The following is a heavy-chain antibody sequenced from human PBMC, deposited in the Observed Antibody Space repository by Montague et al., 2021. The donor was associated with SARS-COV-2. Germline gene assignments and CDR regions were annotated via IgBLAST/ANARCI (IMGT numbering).Heavy chain of an antibody. CDR1: GGSFSGYW. CDR3: ARGQVTISGVLIFIPAAGHLDG. CDR2: INDSGTT. D-gene: IGHD3-3*01. Sequence: SETLSLTCAVYGGSFSGYWWTWIRQSPGKGLEWIGGINDSGTTKYNPSLRSRVTISVDTSKNQFSLDLTSVTVADTAVYYCARGQVTISGVLIFIPAAGHLDGWGPGTSVTVSS. V-gene: IGHV4-34*01. J-gene: IGHJ3*01.